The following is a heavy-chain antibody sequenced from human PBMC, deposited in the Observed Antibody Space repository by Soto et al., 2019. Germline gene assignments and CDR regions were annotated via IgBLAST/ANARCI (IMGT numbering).Heavy chain of an antibody. J-gene: IGHJ6*02. CDR3: VHSRCGGDCLQSYSSHYYYGMDI. D-gene: IGHD2-21*02. CDR2: IYWDGDR. CDR1: GFSLSTGGMG. V-gene: IGHV2-5*02. Sequence: QITLKESGHTLVKPTQTLTLTCTFSGFSLSTGGMGVGWIRPPPGKALEWLALIYWDGDRRYRPSLMSRLTIAKDTSKNQVVLTMTNMDPVDTATYYCVHSRCGGDCLQSYSSHYYYGMDIWGQGTTVTVSS.